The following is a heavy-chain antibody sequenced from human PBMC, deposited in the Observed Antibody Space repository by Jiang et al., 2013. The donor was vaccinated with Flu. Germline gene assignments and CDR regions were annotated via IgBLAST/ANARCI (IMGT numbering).Heavy chain of an antibody. Sequence: HWVRRGVQARGVEWVAVTSYDGTNRNYADSVKGRFTISRDNSKQMLFLQMNSLTPEDTAIYFCARDSDPLPQYCSGGFCYSGYFHHWGQGTLVTVSS. J-gene: IGHJ1*01. CDR3: ARDSDPLPQYCSGGFCYSGYFHH. V-gene: IGHV3-30*04. CDR2: TSYDGTNR. D-gene: IGHD2-15*01.